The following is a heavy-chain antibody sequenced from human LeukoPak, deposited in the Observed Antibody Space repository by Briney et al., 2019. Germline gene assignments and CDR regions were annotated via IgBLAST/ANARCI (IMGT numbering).Heavy chain of an antibody. V-gene: IGHV3-23*01. CDR1: GSTFSSYA. D-gene: IGHD3-16*01. J-gene: IGHJ6*03. CDR3: AKGGAAQYYYYMDV. CDR2: ISGSGGST. Sequence: PGGSLRLSCAASGSTFSSYAMSWVRQAPGKGLEWVSAISGSGGSTYYADSVKGRFTISRDNSKNTLYLQMNSLRAEDTAVYYCAKGGAAQYYYYMDVWGKGTTVAVSS.